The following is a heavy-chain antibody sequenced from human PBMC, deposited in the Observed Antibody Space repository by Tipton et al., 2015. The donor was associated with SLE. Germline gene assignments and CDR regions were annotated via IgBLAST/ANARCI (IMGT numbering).Heavy chain of an antibody. J-gene: IGHJ4*02. Sequence: TLSLTCTVSGGSISSSSYYWGWIRQPPGKGLEWIGSIYYSGSTYYNPSLKSRVTISVDTSKNQFSLKLSSVTAADTAVYYCARGVLLWFGELSTSYYFDYWGQGTLVTVSS. D-gene: IGHD3-10*01. CDR2: IYYSGST. V-gene: IGHV4-39*01. CDR3: ARGVLLWFGELSTSYYFDY. CDR1: GGSISSSSYY.